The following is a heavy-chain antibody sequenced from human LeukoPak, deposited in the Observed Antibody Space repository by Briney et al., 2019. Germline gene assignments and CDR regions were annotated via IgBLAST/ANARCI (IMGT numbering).Heavy chain of an antibody. Sequence: GGSLRLSCAASGFTFSDYYMSWIRQAPGKGLEWVSYISSRSSGSTILYADSVKGRFTISRDNAKNSLYLQMNSLRAEDTAVYYCARGKTGSYYSRSYYMDVWGKGTTVTISS. V-gene: IGHV3-11*01. CDR2: ISSRSSGSTI. CDR3: ARGKTGSYYSRSYYMDV. CDR1: GFTFSDYY. J-gene: IGHJ6*03. D-gene: IGHD3-10*01.